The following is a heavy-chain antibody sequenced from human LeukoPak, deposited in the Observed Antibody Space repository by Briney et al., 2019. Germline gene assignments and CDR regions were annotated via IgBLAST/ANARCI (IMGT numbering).Heavy chain of an antibody. CDR3: ARGSPYCSGGSCYLYYFDY. V-gene: IGHV4-34*01. Sequence: SETLSLTCAVYGGSFSGYYWSWIRQPPGKGLEWIGEINHSGSTNYNPSLKSRVTISVDTSKNQFSLKLSSVTAADTAVYYCARGSPYCSGGSCYLYYFDYWGQGTLVTVSS. CDR1: GGSFSGYY. D-gene: IGHD2-15*01. J-gene: IGHJ4*02. CDR2: INHSGST.